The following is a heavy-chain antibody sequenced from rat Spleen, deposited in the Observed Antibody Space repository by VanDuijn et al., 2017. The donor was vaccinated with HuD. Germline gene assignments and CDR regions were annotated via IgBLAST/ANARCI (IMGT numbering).Heavy chain of an antibody. CDR3: AAAGYGY. V-gene: IGHV5-58*01. CDR1: GFTFSSYW. CDR2: INPDGGHT. J-gene: IGHJ2*01. Sequence: EVQLVATGGGLVQPGRSLKLSCVASGFTFSSYWMYWVRQAPGKGLEWISSINPDGGHTYYPDSVKGRFTISRDNAENTVYLQMNSLRSEDTATYYCAAAGYGYWGQGVMVTVSS. D-gene: IGHD1-7*01.